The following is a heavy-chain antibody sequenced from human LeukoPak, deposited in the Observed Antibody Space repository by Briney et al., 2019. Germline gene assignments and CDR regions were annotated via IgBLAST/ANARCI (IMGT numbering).Heavy chain of an antibody. CDR2: IYSGGST. CDR3: ARGEGGIAAAGTDF. Sequence: GGSLRLSCAASGFAVSSNYMSWVRQAPGRGLEWVSVIYSGGSTYYADSVKGRFTISRDNSKNTLYLQMNSLRAEDTAVYYCARGEGGIAAAGTDFWGQGTLVTVSP. CDR1: GFAVSSNY. V-gene: IGHV3-53*01. D-gene: IGHD6-13*01. J-gene: IGHJ4*02.